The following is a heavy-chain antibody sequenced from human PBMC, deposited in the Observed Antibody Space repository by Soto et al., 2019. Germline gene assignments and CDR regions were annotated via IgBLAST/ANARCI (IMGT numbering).Heavy chain of an antibody. Sequence: VQLVESGGGLVKPGGSLRLSCAASGFTCSDYHMTWIRQAPGKGLEWVSYISTTSTSTNYADSVKGRFTISRDNAKNSLYLQMNSLRAEDTAVYYCARGGQQQLNAWGQGTLVTVSS. J-gene: IGHJ5*02. CDR2: ISTTSTST. D-gene: IGHD6-13*01. CDR3: ARGGQQQLNA. V-gene: IGHV3-11*05. CDR1: GFTCSDYH.